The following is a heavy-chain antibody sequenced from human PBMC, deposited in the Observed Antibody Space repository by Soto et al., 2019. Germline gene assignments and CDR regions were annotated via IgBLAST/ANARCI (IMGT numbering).Heavy chain of an antibody. CDR2: VSGGGGTT. CDR1: GFTFSTYG. Sequence: EVQLLESGGGLVQPGGSLRLSCTASGFTFSTYGMSWVRHAPGKGLDWVSAVSGGGGTTYYADSVKGRFTMSRDNSKNTLYLQMKTLRAADTAVYYCAKDRSGPTSVYYRRYYGLDVWGPGTTVTVSS. V-gene: IGHV3-23*01. CDR3: AKDRSGPTSVYYRRYYGLDV. J-gene: IGHJ6*02. D-gene: IGHD1-26*01.